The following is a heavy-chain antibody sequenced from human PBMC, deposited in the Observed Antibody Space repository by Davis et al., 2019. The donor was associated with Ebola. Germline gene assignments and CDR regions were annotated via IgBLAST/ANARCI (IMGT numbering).Heavy chain of an antibody. V-gene: IGHV1-18*01. D-gene: IGHD4-17*01. J-gene: IGHJ6*02. CDR2: ISVYNDNT. Sequence: AASVKVSCKASGYTFTSYGISWVRQAPGQGLEWMGWISVYNDNTNYAQKLQGRVIMTTDTSTSTAYMELRSLRSDDTAVYYCAREAADYVLYYYGMDVWGQGTTVTVSS. CDR3: AREAADYVLYYYGMDV. CDR1: GYTFTSYG.